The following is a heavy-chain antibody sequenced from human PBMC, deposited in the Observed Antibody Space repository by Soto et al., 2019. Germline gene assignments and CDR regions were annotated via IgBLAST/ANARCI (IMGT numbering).Heavy chain of an antibody. Sequence: DVKLVESGGGLVQPGDSLRLSCEVSGFTFSMYSMSWVRQSPGKGLEWVAKIPQDGVDGHYADSVKGRFIISRDNAKNSLYIQMNSLGAEDTAVYYCARDGGTLGFDYWGQGTLVTVSS. V-gene: IGHV3-7*01. J-gene: IGHJ4*02. CDR3: ARDGGTLGFDY. CDR1: GFTFSMYS. D-gene: IGHD3-3*01. CDR2: IPQDGVDG.